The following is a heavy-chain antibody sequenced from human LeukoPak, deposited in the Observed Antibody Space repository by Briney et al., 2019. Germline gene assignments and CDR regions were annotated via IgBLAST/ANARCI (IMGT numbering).Heavy chain of an antibody. CDR3: ARGSYDSSGHRGDY. CDR1: GFTFRSYP. Sequence: PGGSLRLSCAVSGFTFRSYPMYWVRQAPGKGLEWVAVIAYDGSNKYYADSVKGRFTISRDNSKNTLYLQVNSLRAEDTAVYYCARGSYDSSGHRGDYWGQGTLVTVSS. V-gene: IGHV3-30-3*01. J-gene: IGHJ4*02. D-gene: IGHD3-22*01. CDR2: IAYDGSNK.